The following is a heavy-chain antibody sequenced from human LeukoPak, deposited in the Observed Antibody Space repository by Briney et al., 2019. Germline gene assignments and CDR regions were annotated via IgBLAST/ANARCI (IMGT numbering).Heavy chain of an antibody. CDR3: ASDPLYDFWSGYYSDY. J-gene: IGHJ4*02. CDR1: GFTFSGSA. V-gene: IGHV3-73*01. CDR2: IRSKANSYAT. D-gene: IGHD3-3*01. Sequence: GGSLRLSCAASGFTFSGSAMHWVRQASGKGLEWVGRIRSKANSYATAYAASVKGRFTISRDDSKNTAYLQMNSLKTEDTAVYYCASDPLYDFWSGYYSDYWGQGTLVTVSS.